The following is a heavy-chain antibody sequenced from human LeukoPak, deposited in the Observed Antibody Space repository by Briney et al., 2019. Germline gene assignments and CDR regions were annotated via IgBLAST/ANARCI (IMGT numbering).Heavy chain of an antibody. Sequence: ASVKVSCKASGYTFTSYDINWVRQAPGQGLEWMGWMNPNSGNTGYAQKFQGRVTMTRNTSISTAYMELSSLRSEDTAVYYCAIERGGYCSGGSCFDYWGQGTLVTVSS. V-gene: IGHV1-8*01. D-gene: IGHD2-15*01. J-gene: IGHJ4*02. CDR2: MNPNSGNT. CDR1: GYTFTSYD. CDR3: AIERGGYCSGGSCFDY.